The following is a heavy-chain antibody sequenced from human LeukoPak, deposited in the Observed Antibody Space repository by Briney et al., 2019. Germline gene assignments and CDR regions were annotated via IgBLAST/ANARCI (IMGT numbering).Heavy chain of an antibody. CDR1: GFPFSTND. D-gene: IGHD2-2*03. CDR2: ISGRSGAT. CDR3: AKGGYFAYDF. J-gene: IGHJ3*01. V-gene: IGHV3-23*01. Sequence: PGGSLRLSCAASGFPFSTNDTGWVRQTPGKGLEWVSNISGRSGATYYVDSVKGRFTVSRDNSKDTLYLHMHSLRAEDTAIYFCAKGGYFAYDFWGQGTKVTVSS.